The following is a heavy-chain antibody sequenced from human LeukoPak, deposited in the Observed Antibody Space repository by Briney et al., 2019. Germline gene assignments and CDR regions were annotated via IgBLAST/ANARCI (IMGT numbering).Heavy chain of an antibody. CDR3: ARPQSSSGYYWPFDD. D-gene: IGHD3-22*01. Sequence: GGSLRLSCAASGITFSTYAMNWIRQAPGKGLEWVSVISGSAASTSYADSVKGRFTISRDNSKNTLYLQMNSLRAEDTAVYYCARPQSSSGYYWPFDDWGQGTLVTVSS. J-gene: IGHJ4*02. CDR1: GITFSTYA. CDR2: ISGSAAST. V-gene: IGHV3-23*01.